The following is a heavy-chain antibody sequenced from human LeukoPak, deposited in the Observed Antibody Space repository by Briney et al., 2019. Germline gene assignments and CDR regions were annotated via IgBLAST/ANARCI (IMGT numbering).Heavy chain of an antibody. V-gene: IGHV3-23*01. D-gene: IGHD6-13*01. CDR1: GFTFSTCA. CDR2: ISGRGVT. Sequence: GGSLRLSCAASGFTFSTCAMTWVRQAPGKGLEWVSGISGRGVTDYADSVKGRFTISRDNSKNTVYLQMNSLRAEDTAVYYCAKVGDSSSWGYYFDYWGQGTLVTVSS. CDR3: AKVGDSSSWGYYFDY. J-gene: IGHJ4*02.